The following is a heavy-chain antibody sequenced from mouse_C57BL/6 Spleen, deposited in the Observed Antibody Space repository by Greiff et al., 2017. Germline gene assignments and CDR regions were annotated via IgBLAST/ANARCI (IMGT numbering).Heavy chain of an antibody. CDR3: ARGEEAWFAY. CDR2: ISDGGSYT. J-gene: IGHJ3*01. V-gene: IGHV5-4*01. CDR1: GFTFSSYA. Sequence: EVQLQESGGGLVKPGGSLKLSCAASGFTFSSYAMSWVRQTPEKRLEWVATISDGGSYTYYPDNVKGRFTISRDNAKNNLYLQMSHLKSEDTAMYYCARGEEAWFAYWGQGTLVTVSA.